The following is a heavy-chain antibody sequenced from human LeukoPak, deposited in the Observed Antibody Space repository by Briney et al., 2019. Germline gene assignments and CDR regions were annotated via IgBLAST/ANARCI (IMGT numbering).Heavy chain of an antibody. D-gene: IGHD2-15*01. CDR1: GYTFTGYY. V-gene: IGHV1-2*02. Sequence: ASVKVSCKASGYTFTGYYMHWVRQAPGQGLEWMGWINPNSGGTNYAQKFQGRVTMTRDTSISTAYMELSRLRSDDTAVYYCARDRWRYCSGGSCFYYYYGMDVWGQGTTVTVSS. CDR3: ARDRWRYCSGGSCFYYYYGMDV. J-gene: IGHJ6*02. CDR2: INPNSGGT.